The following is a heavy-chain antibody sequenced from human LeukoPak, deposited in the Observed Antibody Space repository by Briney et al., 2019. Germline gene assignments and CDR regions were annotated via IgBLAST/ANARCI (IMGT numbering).Heavy chain of an antibody. J-gene: IGHJ4*02. V-gene: IGHV4-34*01. D-gene: IGHD1-1*01. Sequence: SETLSLTCAVYGGSFSGYYWSWIRQPPGKGLEWIGEINHSGSTNYNPSFKSRVTISVDTSKNQFSLKLSSVTAADTAVYYCASGDNDPLFDYWGQGTLVTVSS. CDR2: INHSGST. CDR1: GGSFSGYY. CDR3: ASGDNDPLFDY.